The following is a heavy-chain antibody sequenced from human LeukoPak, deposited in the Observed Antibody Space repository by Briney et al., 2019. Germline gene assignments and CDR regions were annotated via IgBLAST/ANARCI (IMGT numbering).Heavy chain of an antibody. D-gene: IGHD3-10*01. CDR3: ARGGRGYYYGSGSRQNYYFDY. Sequence: PSETLSLTCAVYGGSFSGYYWSWISQPPGKGLEWIGEINHSGSTNYNPSLKSRVTISVDTSKNQFSLKLSSVTAADTAVYYCARGGRGYYYGSGSRQNYYFDYWGQGTLVTVSS. V-gene: IGHV4-34*01. J-gene: IGHJ4*02. CDR1: GGSFSGYY. CDR2: INHSGST.